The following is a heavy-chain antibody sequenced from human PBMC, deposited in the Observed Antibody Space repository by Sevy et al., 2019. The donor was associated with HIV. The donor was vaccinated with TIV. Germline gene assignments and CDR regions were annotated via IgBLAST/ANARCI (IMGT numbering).Heavy chain of an antibody. CDR3: ARITLGVSTSFYFDH. CDR1: GFIFSSYG. Sequence: GGSLRLSCAASGFIFSSYGMDWVRQSPGKGLEWVALIGHDGSKKYYSDSVRVRFTVARDNTKNTLYLDMNSLRDEDTAVNDCARITLGVSTSFYFDHWGQGTLVTVSS. D-gene: IGHD1-26*01. J-gene: IGHJ4*02. CDR2: IGHDGSKK. V-gene: IGHV3-33*01.